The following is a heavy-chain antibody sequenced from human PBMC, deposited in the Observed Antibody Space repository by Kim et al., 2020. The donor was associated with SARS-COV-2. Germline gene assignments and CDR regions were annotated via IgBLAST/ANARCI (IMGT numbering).Heavy chain of an antibody. V-gene: IGHV1-69*01. D-gene: IGHD6-13*01. Sequence: QKFQGRVTSTADESTSTAYMELSSLGSEDTAVYYCARDPGIAAAGDAFDIWGQGTMVTVSS. CDR3: ARDPGIAAAGDAFDI. J-gene: IGHJ3*02.